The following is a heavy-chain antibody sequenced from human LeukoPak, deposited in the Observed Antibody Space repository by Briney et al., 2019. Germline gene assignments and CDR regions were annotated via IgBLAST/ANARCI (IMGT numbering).Heavy chain of an antibody. J-gene: IGHJ5*02. Sequence: SETLSLTCTVSGGSISSGSYYWSWIRQPAGKGLEWIGRIYTSGSTNYNPSLKSRVTISVDTSKNQFSLKLSSVTAADTAVYYCARGGVTIFGVPEVWFDPWGQGTLVTVSS. CDR2: IYTSGST. V-gene: IGHV4-61*02. CDR3: ARGGVTIFGVPEVWFDP. CDR1: GGSISSGSYY. D-gene: IGHD3-3*01.